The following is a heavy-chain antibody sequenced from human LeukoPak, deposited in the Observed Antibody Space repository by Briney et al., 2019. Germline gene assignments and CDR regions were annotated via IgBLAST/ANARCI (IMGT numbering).Heavy chain of an antibody. Sequence: SVKVSCKASGGTFSSYAISWVRQAPGQGLEWMGRIIPILGIANYAQKFQGRVTITADKSTSTAYMELSSLRSEDTAVYYCARGRYFDWFREDYYYGMDVWGQGTTVTVSS. CDR3: ARGRYFDWFREDYYYGMDV. D-gene: IGHD3-9*01. J-gene: IGHJ6*02. CDR1: GGTFSSYA. CDR2: IIPILGIA. V-gene: IGHV1-69*04.